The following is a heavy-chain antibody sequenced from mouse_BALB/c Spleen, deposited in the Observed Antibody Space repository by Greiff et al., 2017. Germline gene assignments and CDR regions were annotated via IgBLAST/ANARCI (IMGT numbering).Heavy chain of an antibody. CDR1: GYTFTEYI. D-gene: IGHD2-3*01. J-gene: IGHJ3*01. Sequence: VKLQESGAGLVKPGASVKLSCKASGYTFTEYIIHWVKQRSGQGLEWIGWFYPGSGSIKYNEKFKDKATLTADKSSSTVYMELSRLTSEDSAVYFCARHGYDGYSFAYWGQGTLVTVSA. CDR3: ARHGYDGYSFAY. V-gene: IGHV1-62-2*01. CDR2: FYPGSGSI.